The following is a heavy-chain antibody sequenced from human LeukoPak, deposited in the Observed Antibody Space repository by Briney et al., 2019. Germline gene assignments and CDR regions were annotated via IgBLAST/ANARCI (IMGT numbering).Heavy chain of an antibody. CDR2: IRSKAYGGTT. CDR3: TKEASGALDP. V-gene: IGHV3-49*04. J-gene: IGHJ5*02. D-gene: IGHD3-10*01. Sequence: PGGSLRLSCAASGFTFSSYTMNWVRQAPGKGLEWVGFIRSKAYGGTTEYAASVRGRFTISRDDSKSIAYLQMNSLKTEDTAVYYCTKEASGALDPWGQGTLVTVSS. CDR1: GFTFSSYT.